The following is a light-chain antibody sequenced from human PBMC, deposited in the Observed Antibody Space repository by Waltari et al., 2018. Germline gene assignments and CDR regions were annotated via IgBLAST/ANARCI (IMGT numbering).Light chain of an antibody. CDR2: GAS. V-gene: IGKV3-15*01. Sequence: EIVMTQSPATLSMSPGERATLSCRASQSISNNLAWYQQQPGQAPRLLIYGASTRATGIPARFSGSGSGTEFTLTISSLQSEDFAVYYCQQYNKWPPRTFGQGTKLEIK. J-gene: IGKJ2*01. CDR3: QQYNKWPPRT. CDR1: QSISNN.